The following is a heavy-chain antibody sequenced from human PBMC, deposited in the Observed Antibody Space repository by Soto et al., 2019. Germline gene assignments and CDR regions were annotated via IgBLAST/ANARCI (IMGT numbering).Heavy chain of an antibody. CDR2: ISVYNGNT. V-gene: IGHV1-18*01. J-gene: IGHJ4*02. CDR3: ARVVYDSSCYWGHFDY. CDR1: GYTFITYG. D-gene: IGHD3-22*01. Sequence: QVQLVQSGAEVKKAGASVKVSCKASGYTFITYGITWVRQAPGQGLEWMGWISVYNGNTIYAQNLQGRVTMTTDTSTTTAYMELRSLRSDDTSVYYCARVVYDSSCYWGHFDYWGQGTLVTVSS.